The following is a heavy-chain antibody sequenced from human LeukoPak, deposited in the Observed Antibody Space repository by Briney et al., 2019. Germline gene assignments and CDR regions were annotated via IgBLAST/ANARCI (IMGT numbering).Heavy chain of an antibody. CDR3: ARAPRPYLWSGYCEY. Sequence: GGSLRLSCAASGFTFSSYWMSWVRQAPGKGLEWVANIKQDGSVEYYVDSVKGRFTISRDNAKNSLYLQINSLRGEDTAVYYCARAPRPYLWSGYCEYWGQGTRVTASS. D-gene: IGHD3-3*01. V-gene: IGHV3-7*01. CDR2: IKQDGSVE. CDR1: GFTFSSYW. J-gene: IGHJ4*02.